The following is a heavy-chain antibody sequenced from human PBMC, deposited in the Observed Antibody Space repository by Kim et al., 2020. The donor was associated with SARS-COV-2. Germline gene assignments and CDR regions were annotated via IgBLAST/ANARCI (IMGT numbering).Heavy chain of an antibody. V-gene: IGHV1-46*01. Sequence: ASVKVSCKASGYTFTSYYMHWVRQAPGQGLEWMGIINPSGGSTSYAQKFQGRVTMTRDTSTSTVYMELSSLRSEDTAVYYCARESPNYDFWSGYHDYYYYYMDVWGKGNTVTVSS. CDR2: INPSGGST. CDR3: ARESPNYDFWSGYHDYYYYYMDV. D-gene: IGHD3-3*01. J-gene: IGHJ6*03. CDR1: GYTFTSYY.